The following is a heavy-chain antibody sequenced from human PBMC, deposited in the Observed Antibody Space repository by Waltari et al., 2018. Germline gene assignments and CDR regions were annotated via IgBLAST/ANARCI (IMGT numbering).Heavy chain of an antibody. CDR1: GFRFGDYG. J-gene: IGHJ4*02. Sequence: AQLVESVGTSVRQGCSLQVDCAASGFRFGDYGICWVRQAPGKGLEWVSGITWNGGQTGYAESVKGRFTISRDDGKKSLYLQMNSLSDDDTALYYCARDFRSGYSIDLWGQGTLVTVSA. D-gene: IGHD6-13*01. V-gene: IGHV3-20*04. CDR3: ARDFRSGYSIDL. CDR2: ITWNGGQT.